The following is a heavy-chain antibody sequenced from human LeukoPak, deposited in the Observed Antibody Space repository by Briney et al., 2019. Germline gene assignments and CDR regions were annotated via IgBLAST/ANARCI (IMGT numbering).Heavy chain of an antibody. D-gene: IGHD3-3*01. Sequence: GGSLRLSCAASGFTFSSYSMNWVRQAPGKGLEWVSSISSSSSYIYYADSVKGRFAISRDNAKNSLYLQMNSLRAEDTAVYYCARGSVRFLEWLFRDYWGQGTLVTVSS. CDR3: ARGSVRFLEWLFRDY. J-gene: IGHJ4*02. V-gene: IGHV3-21*01. CDR2: ISSSSSYI. CDR1: GFTFSSYS.